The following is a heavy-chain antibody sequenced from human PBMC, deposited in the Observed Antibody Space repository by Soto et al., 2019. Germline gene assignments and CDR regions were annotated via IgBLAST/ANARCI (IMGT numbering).Heavy chain of an antibody. CDR1: GGSISSYY. Sequence: VQLQESGPGLVKPSETLSLTCTVSGGSISSYYWSWMRQPPGKEVEWIGYIYYSGSTNYNPSLKSRVTISVDTSKNQFSLKLSSVTAADTAVYYCATHRPGSGGTCYDYWGQGTLVTVSS. D-gene: IGHD2-15*01. CDR3: ATHRPGSGGTCYDY. V-gene: IGHV4-59*08. CDR2: IYYSGST. J-gene: IGHJ4*02.